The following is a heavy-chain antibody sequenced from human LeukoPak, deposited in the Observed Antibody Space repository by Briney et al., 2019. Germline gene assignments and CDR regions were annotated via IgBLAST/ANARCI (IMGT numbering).Heavy chain of an antibody. J-gene: IGHJ3*02. V-gene: IGHV1-46*01. CDR1: GYTFTGYY. Sequence: ASVKVSCKASGYTFTGYYMHWVRQAPGQGLEWMGLINPGGDNTNYAQNFQGRVTMTRDTSASTVYMELSSLRSEDTAVYYCARVRDGYNDAYDIWGQGTMVTVHS. CDR2: INPGGDNT. D-gene: IGHD5-24*01. CDR3: ARVRDGYNDAYDI.